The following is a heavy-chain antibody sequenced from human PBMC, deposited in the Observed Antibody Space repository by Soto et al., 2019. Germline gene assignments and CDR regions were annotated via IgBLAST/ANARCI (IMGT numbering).Heavy chain of an antibody. CDR2: IYYSGST. CDR1: GGSISSYY. V-gene: IGHV4-59*08. J-gene: IGHJ5*02. D-gene: IGHD3-3*01. CDR3: ARLGYDFWKFDP. Sequence: PSETLSLTRTVSGGSISSYYWSWIRQPPGKGLEWIGYIYYSGSTNYNPSLKSRVTISVDTSKNQFSLKLSSVTAADAAVYYCARLGYDFWKFDPWGQGTLVTVSS.